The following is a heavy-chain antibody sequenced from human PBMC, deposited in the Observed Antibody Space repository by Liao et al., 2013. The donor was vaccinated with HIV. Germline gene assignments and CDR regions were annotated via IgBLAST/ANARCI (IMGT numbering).Heavy chain of an antibody. D-gene: IGHD2-15*01. V-gene: IGHV4-39*07. Sequence: QLQLQESGPGLVKPSETLSLTCTVSGGSISSSSYYWGWIRQPPGKGLEWIGSIYYSGSTYYNASLKSRVTISVDTSKNQFSLKLSSVTAADTAVYYCAGSPLLGSFFDYWGQGTLVTVSS. CDR2: IYYSGST. CDR1: GGSISSSSYY. CDR3: AGSPLLGSFFDY. J-gene: IGHJ4*02.